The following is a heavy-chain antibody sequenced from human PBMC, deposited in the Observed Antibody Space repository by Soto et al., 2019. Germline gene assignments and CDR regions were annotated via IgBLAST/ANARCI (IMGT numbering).Heavy chain of an antibody. J-gene: IGHJ4*02. D-gene: IGHD4-17*01. Sequence: QVQLQESGPGLVKPSQTLSLTCTVSGGSISSGDYKWSWIRQPPGKGLEWIGYIYYSGYTYNNPALKSRVNISVDTSKNQFSLKLSSVTAADTAVYYCARSGDYVAFAYWGQGNLVTVSS. CDR2: IYYSGYT. V-gene: IGHV4-30-4*01. CDR3: ARSGDYVAFAY. CDR1: GGSISSGDYK.